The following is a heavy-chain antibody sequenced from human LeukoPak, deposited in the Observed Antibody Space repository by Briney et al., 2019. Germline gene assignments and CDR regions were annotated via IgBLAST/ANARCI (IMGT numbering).Heavy chain of an antibody. CDR3: ARGKYGSGSYYNNDPNGLDV. CDR1: GGSISSSNW. V-gene: IGHV4-4*02. Sequence: SETLSLTCAVSGGSISSSNWWSWVRQPPGKGLEWTGEIYHSGSTNYNPSLKSRVTISVDRSKNQFSLKLSSVTAADTAVYYCARGKYGSGSYYNNDPNGLDVWGQGTTVTVSS. D-gene: IGHD3-10*01. J-gene: IGHJ6*02. CDR2: IYHSGST.